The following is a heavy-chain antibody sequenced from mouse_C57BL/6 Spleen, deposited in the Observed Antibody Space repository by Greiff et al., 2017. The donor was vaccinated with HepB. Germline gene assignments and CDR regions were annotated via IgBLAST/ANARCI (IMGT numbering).Heavy chain of an antibody. D-gene: IGHD2-4*01. CDR1: GFTFSDYY. CDR2: INYDGSST. V-gene: IGHV5-16*01. J-gene: IGHJ2*01. CDR3: ARVYDYDGYFDY. Sequence: EVKVVESEGGLVQPGSSMKLSCTASGFTFSDYYMAWVRQVPEKGLEWVANINYDGSSTYYLDSLKSRFIISRDNAKNILYLQMSSLKSEDTATYYCARVYDYDGYFDYWGQGTTLTVSS.